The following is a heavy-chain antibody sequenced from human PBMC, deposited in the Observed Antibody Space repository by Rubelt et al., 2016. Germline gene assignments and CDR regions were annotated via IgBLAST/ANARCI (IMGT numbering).Heavy chain of an antibody. D-gene: IGHD6-13*01. CDR3: VSSSLDY. J-gene: IGHJ4*02. CDR1: GFTLSSYW. Sequence: EVQLVESGGGLVQPGGSLRLSCAASGFTLSSYWMHWFRQAPGKGLVWVSRINSDGSITSYADSVKGRFTISSDNAKNTLYLQMNSLRAEDTAVYYCVSSSLDYWGQGTLVTVSS. V-gene: IGHV3-74*01. CDR2: INSDGSIT.